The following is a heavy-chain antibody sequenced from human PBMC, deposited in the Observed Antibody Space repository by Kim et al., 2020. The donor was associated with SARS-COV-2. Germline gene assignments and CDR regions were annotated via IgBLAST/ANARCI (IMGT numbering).Heavy chain of an antibody. D-gene: IGHD3-10*01. V-gene: IGHV4-39*01. J-gene: IGHJ3*02. CDR3: ARSYSGPFDI. Sequence: GTTYSNPSLKRQVTMSVETSKNQVSLRLSSATDADTAVYYCARSYSGPFDIWGQGTMVTVSS. CDR2: GTT.